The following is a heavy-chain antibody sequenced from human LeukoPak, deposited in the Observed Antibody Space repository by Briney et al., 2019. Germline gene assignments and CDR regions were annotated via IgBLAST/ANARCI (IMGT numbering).Heavy chain of an antibody. V-gene: IGHV3-23*01. CDR1: GFTFSDYD. Sequence: GGSLRLSCAASGFTFSDYDMNWVRQAPIKGLEWVSAIRGNGETTYYADSVKGRFAISGDNPKHTLYLQINSLRAEDTAVYYCEKLWSKYYHYGDIDPWGQGTLVPVSS. J-gene: IGHJ5*02. CDR2: IRGNGETT. D-gene: IGHD2-21*01. CDR3: EKLWSKYYHYGDIDP.